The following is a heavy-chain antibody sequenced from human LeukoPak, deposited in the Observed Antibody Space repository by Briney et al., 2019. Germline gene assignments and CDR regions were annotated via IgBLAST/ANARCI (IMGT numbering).Heavy chain of an antibody. J-gene: IGHJ4*02. D-gene: IGHD3-22*01. CDR1: GGTFSSYA. Sequence: SVKVSCKASGGTFSSYAISWVRQAPGQGLEWMGGIIPIFGTANYAQKFQGRVTITTDESTSTAYMELSSLRSEDTAVYYCARPPAEGYYFDYWGQGTLVTVSS. V-gene: IGHV1-69*05. CDR2: IIPIFGTA. CDR3: ARPPAEGYYFDY.